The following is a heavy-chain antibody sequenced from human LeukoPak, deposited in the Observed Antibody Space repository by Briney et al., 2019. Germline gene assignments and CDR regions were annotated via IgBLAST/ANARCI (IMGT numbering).Heavy chain of an antibody. Sequence: SETLSLTCTVSGGSISSYYWSWIRQPPGKRLECFGYIYFSGSTNYNPSLKSRVTISVDTSRNQFSLQLSSVTAADTAVCYCARTSHPHGSSWLFDYWGQGTLVTVSS. CDR2: IYFSGST. D-gene: IGHD6-13*01. V-gene: IGHV4-59*01. J-gene: IGHJ4*02. CDR1: GGSISSYY. CDR3: ARTSHPHGSSWLFDY.